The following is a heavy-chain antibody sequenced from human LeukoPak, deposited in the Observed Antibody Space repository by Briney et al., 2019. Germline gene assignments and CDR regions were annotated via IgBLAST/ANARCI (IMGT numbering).Heavy chain of an antibody. J-gene: IGHJ4*02. CDR3: ARGLSKGATNPAY. V-gene: IGHV1-2*02. CDR2: INPNSGGT. Sequence: ASVKVSCKASGYTFTGYYMHWVRQAPRQGLEWMGWINPNSGGTNYAQKFQGRVTMTRDTSISTAYMELSRLRSDDTAVYYCARGLSKGATNPAYWGQGTLVTVSS. D-gene: IGHD1-26*01. CDR1: GYTFTGYY.